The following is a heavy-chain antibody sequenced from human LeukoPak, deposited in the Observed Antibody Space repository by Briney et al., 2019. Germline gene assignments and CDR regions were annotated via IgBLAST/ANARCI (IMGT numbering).Heavy chain of an antibody. Sequence: SETLSLTCTVSGGSISSYYWSWIRQPPGKGLEWIGYIYYSGSTNYNPSLKSRVTISVDTSKNQFSLKLSSVTAADTAVYYCARGTRGYYYYMDVWGKGTTVTVSS. J-gene: IGHJ6*03. CDR2: IYYSGST. D-gene: IGHD1-1*01. CDR3: ARGTRGYYYYMDV. CDR1: GGSISSYY. V-gene: IGHV4-59*01.